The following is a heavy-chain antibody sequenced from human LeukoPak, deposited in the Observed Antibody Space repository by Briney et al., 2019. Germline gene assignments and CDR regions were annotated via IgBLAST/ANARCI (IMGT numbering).Heavy chain of an antibody. CDR1: GGSLSGYY. J-gene: IGHJ4*02. CDR3: ARGRVAATSVTSN. CDR2: INHSGST. Sequence: PSETLSLTCAVYGGSLSGYYGSWIRQPPGKGLEWIGEINHSGSTNYNPSLKSRVTISVDTSMNYFFLRLSSVTAADTAVYYCARGRVAATSVTSNWGQGTLITVSS. V-gene: IGHV4-34*01. D-gene: IGHD2-15*01.